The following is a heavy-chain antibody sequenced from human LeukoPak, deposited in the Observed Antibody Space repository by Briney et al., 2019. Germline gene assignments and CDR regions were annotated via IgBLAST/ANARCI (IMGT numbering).Heavy chain of an antibody. CDR1: GYTFTSYY. Sequence: ASVTLSCKASGYTFTSYYTHWVRQAPGQGLEWMGIINPSGGSTSNAQKSQSRVTMTRDMSTSTVYMELSSLRSEDTAVYDCARDKVGSPRRRDAFYIWGRGKMVTVS. D-gene: IGHD1-26*01. J-gene: IGHJ3*02. V-gene: IGHV1-46*01. CDR2: INPSGGST. CDR3: ARDKVGSPRRRDAFYI.